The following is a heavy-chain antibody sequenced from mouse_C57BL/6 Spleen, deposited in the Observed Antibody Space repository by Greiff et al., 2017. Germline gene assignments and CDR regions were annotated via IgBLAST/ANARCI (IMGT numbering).Heavy chain of an antibody. V-gene: IGHV1-55*01. CDR2: IYPGGGSP. CDR3: ATGSCLAD. CDR1: GYTFTSYW. Sequence: QVQLQQSGAELVKPGASVKMSCTASGYTFTSYWITWVKQRPGQGLAWIGDIYPGGGSPNYNAKFKSKATLTVDTTSSPAYMQLSSLTSEDPTVYYCATGSCLADWGQGTLVTVSA. J-gene: IGHJ3*01.